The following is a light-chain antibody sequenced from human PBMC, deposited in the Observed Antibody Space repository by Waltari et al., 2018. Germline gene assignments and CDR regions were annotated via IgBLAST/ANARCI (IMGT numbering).Light chain of an antibody. Sequence: DIVMTQSPDSLAVSLGERATIDCKSSQTVVYSSNNKNDLGLYQQKPGQPPNLLIYWASTREPGVPDRFSGSGSVTNFTLTITSLQAEDVALYYCQQYYSPPLTFGQGTKVEIK. J-gene: IGKJ1*01. CDR2: WAS. CDR1: QTVVYSSNNKND. CDR3: QQYYSPPLT. V-gene: IGKV4-1*01.